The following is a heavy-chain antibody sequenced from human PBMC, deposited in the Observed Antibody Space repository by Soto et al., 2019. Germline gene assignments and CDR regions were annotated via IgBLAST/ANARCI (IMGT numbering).Heavy chain of an antibody. V-gene: IGHV4-59*01. CDR3: ARDPAP. Sequence: SETLSLTCTVSVGSISSYYWSWIRQPPGKGLEWIGYIYYSGSTNYNPSLKSRVTISVDTSKNQFSLKLSSVTAADTAVYYCARDPAPWGQGTLVTVSS. CDR1: VGSISSYY. D-gene: IGHD2-15*01. J-gene: IGHJ5*02. CDR2: IYYSGST.